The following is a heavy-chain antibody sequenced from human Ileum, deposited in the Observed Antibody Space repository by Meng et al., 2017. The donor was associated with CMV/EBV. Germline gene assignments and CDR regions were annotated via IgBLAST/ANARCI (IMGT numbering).Heavy chain of an antibody. Sequence: QVQLVGSRVVLVKPGGHLRRSCAASGFTFSDYYMSWSRQAPGKGLESFSYISSSSSYTTYPDSVKGRFTISRDNAKNSLYLQMNSLRAEDTAVYYCARDRSYADYLGQGTLVTVSS. CDR2: ISSSSSYT. CDR1: GFTFSDYY. J-gene: IGHJ4*02. CDR3: ARDRSYADY. D-gene: IGHD3-16*01. V-gene: IGHV3-11*05.